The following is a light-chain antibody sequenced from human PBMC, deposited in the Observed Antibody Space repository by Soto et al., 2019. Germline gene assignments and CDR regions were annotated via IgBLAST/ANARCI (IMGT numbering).Light chain of an antibody. CDR1: ESVSSY. CDR2: DTS. CDR3: HQRINWPPFP. V-gene: IGKV3-11*01. Sequence: EIVLTQSPATLSLSPGERATLSCRASESVSSYLAWYQQKPGQAPRLLIYDTSNRATGIPARFSGSGSGTDFTLTISSLEPEDVAVYYCHQRINWPPFPFGPGTKVDI. J-gene: IGKJ3*01.